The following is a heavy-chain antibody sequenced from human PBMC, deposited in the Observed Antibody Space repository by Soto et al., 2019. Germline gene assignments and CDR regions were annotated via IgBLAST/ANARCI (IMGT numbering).Heavy chain of an antibody. D-gene: IGHD1-26*01. J-gene: IGHJ4*02. CDR3: ARGEQYSGRIFDY. CDR1: GDSVSSNSAA. V-gene: IGHV6-1*01. CDR2: TYYRSKWYN. Sequence: PSQTLSLTCGISGDSVSSNSAAWNWLRQSPSRGLEWLGRTYYRSKWYNDYAVSVERRITINPDTSKNHFSLQLNFVTPEDTAVYFCARGEQYSGRIFDYWGQGTLVTVSS.